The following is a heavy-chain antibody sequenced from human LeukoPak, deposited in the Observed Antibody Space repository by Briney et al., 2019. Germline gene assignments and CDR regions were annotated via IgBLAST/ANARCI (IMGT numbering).Heavy chain of an antibody. CDR3: AREPDSSGTFDL. D-gene: IGHD3-22*01. CDR2: ISYDGSNK. V-gene: IGHV3-30*03. Sequence: GGSLRLSCAASGFTFSSYGMHWVRQAPGKGLEWVAVISYDGSNKYYADSVKGRFTISRDNSKNTLYLQMNSLRAEDTAVYYCAREPDSSGTFDLWGRGTLVTVSS. CDR1: GFTFSSYG. J-gene: IGHJ2*01.